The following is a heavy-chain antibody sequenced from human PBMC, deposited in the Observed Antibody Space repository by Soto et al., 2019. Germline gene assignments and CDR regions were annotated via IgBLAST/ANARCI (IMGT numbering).Heavy chain of an antibody. CDR3: ACFTDYSNYFVY. CDR2: IYYSGST. D-gene: IGHD4-4*01. Sequence: PSETLSLTCTVSGGSISSYYWSWIRQPPGKGLEWIGYIYYSGSTNYNPSLTSRVTISVDTSKNQFSLKLSSVTAADTAVYSCACFTDYSNYFVYWGPGTLVTVST. J-gene: IGHJ4*02. V-gene: IGHV4-59*01. CDR1: GGSISSYY.